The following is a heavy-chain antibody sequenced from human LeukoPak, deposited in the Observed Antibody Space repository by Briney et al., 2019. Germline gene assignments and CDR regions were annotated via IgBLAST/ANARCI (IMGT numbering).Heavy chain of an antibody. V-gene: IGHV3-23*01. Sequence: GGSLRLSCAASGFTFSSYGMHWVRQAPGKGLDWVSGISTNGAGTYYVDSVKGRFTISRDNSKNTLYLQMNSLRAEDTAVYYCARAARYDFWSGYYPPFDYWGQGTLVTVSS. CDR2: ISTNGAGT. CDR1: GFTFSSYG. D-gene: IGHD3-3*01. J-gene: IGHJ4*02. CDR3: ARAARYDFWSGYYPPFDY.